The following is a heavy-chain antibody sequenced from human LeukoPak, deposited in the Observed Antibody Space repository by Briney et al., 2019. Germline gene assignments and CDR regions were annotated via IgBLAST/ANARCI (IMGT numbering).Heavy chain of an antibody. D-gene: IGHD1-26*01. J-gene: IGHJ4*02. Sequence: AALVKVSCKASGYTFTNYGISWVRQAPGQGLEWMGWISGYNGNTKYAQKFQGRVTMTTDTSTTTAYIELRSLRSDDTAVYYCARSLNYYSGNYQLYDYWGQGTLVIVSS. CDR2: ISGYNGNT. CDR1: GYTFTNYG. V-gene: IGHV1-18*01. CDR3: ARSLNYYSGNYQLYDY.